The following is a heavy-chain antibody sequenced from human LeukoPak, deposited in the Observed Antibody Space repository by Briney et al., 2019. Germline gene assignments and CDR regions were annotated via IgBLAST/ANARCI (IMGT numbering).Heavy chain of an antibody. CDR1: GGSISSYY. Sequence: PSETLSLTCTVSGGSISSYYWSWIRQPPGKGLGWIGYIYYSGSTNYNPSLKSRVTISVDTSKNQFSLELSSVTAADTAVYYCARDLVPGTYWGQGTLVTVSS. D-gene: IGHD6-6*01. V-gene: IGHV4-59*01. J-gene: IGHJ4*02. CDR3: ARDLVPGTY. CDR2: IYYSGST.